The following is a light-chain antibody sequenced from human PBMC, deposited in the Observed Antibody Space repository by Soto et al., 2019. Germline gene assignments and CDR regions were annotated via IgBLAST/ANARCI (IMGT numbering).Light chain of an antibody. CDR2: GAS. Sequence: ESEWTQSPGTLSLSPGERATLSCRASQSVRNNYLAWYQQKPGQAPRLLIYGASSRATGIPDRFSGSGSGTDFTLTISRLEPDYFAVYYCQQYGSPPPTSGQGTTADI. CDR1: QSVRNNY. V-gene: IGKV3-20*01. J-gene: IGKJ1*01. CDR3: QQYGSPPPT.